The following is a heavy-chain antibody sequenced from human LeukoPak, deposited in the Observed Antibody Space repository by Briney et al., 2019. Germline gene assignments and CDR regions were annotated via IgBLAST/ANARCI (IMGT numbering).Heavy chain of an antibody. D-gene: IGHD1-26*01. V-gene: IGHV4-59*08. CDR3: ARVSGSYYDY. J-gene: IGHJ4*02. CDR2: IYYSGST. Sequence: SETLSLTCTVSGGSISSYYWSWIRQPPGKGLEWIGYIYYSGSTYYNPSLKSRVTISVDTSKNQFSLNLSSVTAADTAVYYCARVSGSYYDYWGQGTLVTVSS. CDR1: GGSISSYY.